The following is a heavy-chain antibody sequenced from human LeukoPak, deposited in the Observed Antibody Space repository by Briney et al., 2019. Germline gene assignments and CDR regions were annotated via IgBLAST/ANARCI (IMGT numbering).Heavy chain of an antibody. CDR1: GGSIGTYY. D-gene: IGHD3-16*02. CDR3: ARHIGGGIEDMDV. Sequence: SETLSLTCTVSGGSIGTYYWSWIRQSPGKGLEWIGYIYVTGTRYDPYLQSRVTISVDRSRNQFFLKMSSVTAADTAVYYCARHIGGGIEDMDVWGKGTKVIVSS. CDR2: IYVTGT. V-gene: IGHV4-59*08. J-gene: IGHJ6*03.